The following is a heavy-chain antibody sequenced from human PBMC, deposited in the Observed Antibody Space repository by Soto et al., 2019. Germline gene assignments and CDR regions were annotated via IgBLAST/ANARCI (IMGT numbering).Heavy chain of an antibody. D-gene: IGHD3-10*01. Sequence: QVQLVQSGAEVKKPGASVKVSCKASGYVFISYGISWVRQAPGQGLEWMGWISRHNGNTNYAQKFQGRVIMTTDASSSTAYMALRSLRSDDTAVYYCVRDLDGSGSYYTDFWGQGTLVTVS. CDR2: ISRHNGNT. CDR1: GYVFISYG. J-gene: IGHJ4*02. CDR3: VRDLDGSGSYYTDF. V-gene: IGHV1-18*04.